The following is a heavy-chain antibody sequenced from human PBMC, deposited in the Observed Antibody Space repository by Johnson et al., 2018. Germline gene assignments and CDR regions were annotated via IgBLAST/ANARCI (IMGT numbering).Heavy chain of an antibody. Sequence: QVQLQQWGAGLLKPSETLSLTCAVYGESLSGYQWSWIRQPPGKGLEWIGEINHTGSTNYNPSLKSRVTISVDTSKNQFSLKLSSVTAADTAVYYCAGWQYCSGGSCLVAFDIWGQGTMVTVSS. CDR3: AGWQYCSGGSCLVAFDI. CDR1: GESLSGYQ. J-gene: IGHJ3*02. CDR2: INHTGST. V-gene: IGHV4-34*01. D-gene: IGHD2-15*01.